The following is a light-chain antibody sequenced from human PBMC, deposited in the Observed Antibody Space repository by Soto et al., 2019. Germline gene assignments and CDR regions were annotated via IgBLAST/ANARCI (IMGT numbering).Light chain of an antibody. CDR1: QSVPRSY. Sequence: IVLTQSPGTLSLSPGERATLSCRASQSVPRSYLAWYQQKPGQAPRLLIYGASNRATGIPARFSGSGSGTDFTLTISSLEPEDFAVYYCQQRSNWPTFGQGTRLEI. J-gene: IGKJ5*01. V-gene: IGKV3-11*01. CDR2: GAS. CDR3: QQRSNWPT.